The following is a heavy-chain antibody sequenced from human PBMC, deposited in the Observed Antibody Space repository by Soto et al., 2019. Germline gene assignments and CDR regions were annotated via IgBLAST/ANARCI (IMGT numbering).Heavy chain of an antibody. CDR2: IYYSGST. CDR1: GGSISIYY. CDR3: AREGGESSDGLYYFDS. D-gene: IGHD3-16*01. J-gene: IGHJ4*02. V-gene: IGHV4-59*12. Sequence: SETLSLTCTVSGGSISIYYWSWIRHPPGKGLEWIGYIYYSGSTNYNPSLKSRVTISVDTSKNQFSLKLSSVTAADTAVYFCAREGGESSDGLYYFDSWGQGSLVTVSS.